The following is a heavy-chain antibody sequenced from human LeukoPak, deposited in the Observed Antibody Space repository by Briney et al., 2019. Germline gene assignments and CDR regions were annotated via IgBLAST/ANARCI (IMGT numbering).Heavy chain of an antibody. CDR1: GFTFSSCS. CDR3: ARASYFGELTTPPFDY. CDR2: ISSSSSYI. D-gene: IGHD3-10*01. Sequence: PGGSLRLSCAASGFTFSSCSMNWVRKAPGKGLEWVSSISSSSSYIYYADSVKGRFTISRDNAKNSLYLQMNSLRAEDTAVYYCARASYFGELTTPPFDYWGQGTLVTVSS. J-gene: IGHJ4*02. V-gene: IGHV3-21*01.